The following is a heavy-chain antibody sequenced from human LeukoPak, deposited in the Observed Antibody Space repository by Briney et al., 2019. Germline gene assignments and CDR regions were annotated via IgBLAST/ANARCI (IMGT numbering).Heavy chain of an antibody. J-gene: IGHJ4*02. CDR3: AKDMGGGRGELLFGYFDY. CDR2: ISWNSGSI. Sequence: GGSLRLSCAASGFTFDDYAMHWVRHAPGKGLEWVPGISWNSGSIGYADSVKGRFTISRDNAKNSLYLQMNSLRAEDTALYYCAKDMGGGRGELLFGYFDYWGQGTLVTVSS. V-gene: IGHV3-9*01. D-gene: IGHD2-21*02. CDR1: GFTFDDYA.